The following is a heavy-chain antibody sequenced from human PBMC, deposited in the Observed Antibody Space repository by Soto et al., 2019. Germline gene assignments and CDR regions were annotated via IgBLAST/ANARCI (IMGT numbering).Heavy chain of an antibody. CDR1: GGSISSSSYY. CDR3: ASFSGWRKNWFDP. D-gene: IGHD6-19*01. Sequence: SETLSLTCTVSGGSISSSSYYWGWIRKPPGKGLEWIGSIYYSGSTYYNPSLKSRVTISVDTSKNQFSLKLSSVTAADTAVYYCASFSGWRKNWFDPWGQGTLVTVSS. V-gene: IGHV4-39*07. CDR2: IYYSGST. J-gene: IGHJ5*02.